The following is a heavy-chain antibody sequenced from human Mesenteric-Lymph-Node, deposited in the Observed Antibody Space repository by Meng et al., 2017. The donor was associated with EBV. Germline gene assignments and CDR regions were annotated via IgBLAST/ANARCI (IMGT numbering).Heavy chain of an antibody. V-gene: IGHV2-5*02. J-gene: IGHJ5*02. CDR3: AHRRYSYGPGRFDP. D-gene: IGHD5-18*01. CDR2: IYWDDDK. CDR1: GFSLSTSGVG. Sequence: QITLKESGPTLVKPTQTLTMTCTFSGFSLSTSGVGVGWIRQPPGKALEWLALIYWDDDKRYSPSLKSRLTITKDTSKNQVVLTMTNMDPVDTATYYCAHRRYSYGPGRFDPWGQGTLVTVSS.